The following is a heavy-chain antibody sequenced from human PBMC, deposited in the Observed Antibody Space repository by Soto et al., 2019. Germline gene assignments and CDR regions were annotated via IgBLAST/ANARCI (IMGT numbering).Heavy chain of an antibody. V-gene: IGHV5-51*01. Sequence: PGESMKISCKGSGYTFTDYWIGWVRQLPGKGLELMGIIYPGDSDTRYSPSFQGHVTITVDKSTSTAYLQWNLLKASDTAMYYCARHIINFRYYYYAMDVWGQGTTVTVSS. CDR1: GYTFTDYW. J-gene: IGHJ6*02. CDR3: ARHIINFRYYYYAMDV. CDR2: IYPGDSDT.